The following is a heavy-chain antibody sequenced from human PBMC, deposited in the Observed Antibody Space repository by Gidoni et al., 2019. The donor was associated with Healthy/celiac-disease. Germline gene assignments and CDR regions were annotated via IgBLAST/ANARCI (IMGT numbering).Heavy chain of an antibody. CDR2: IIPIFGTA. V-gene: IGHV1-69*01. Sequence: QVQLVQSGAEVKKPGSSVKVSCKASGGTLSSYAISWVRQAPGQGLEWMGGIIPIFGTANYAQKFQGRVTITADESTSTAYMELSSLRSEDTAVYYCARGGIVVVPAAMRGAMDVWGQGTTVTVSS. CDR1: GGTLSSYA. CDR3: ARGGIVVVPAAMRGAMDV. J-gene: IGHJ6*02. D-gene: IGHD2-2*01.